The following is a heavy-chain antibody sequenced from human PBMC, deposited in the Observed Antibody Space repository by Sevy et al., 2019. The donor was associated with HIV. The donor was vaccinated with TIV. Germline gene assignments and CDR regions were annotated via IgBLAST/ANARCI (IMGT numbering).Heavy chain of an antibody. J-gene: IGHJ5*02. D-gene: IGHD6-13*01. Sequence: SETLSLTCAVYGGSFSGYYWSWIRQPPGKGLEWIGEINHSGSTNYNPSLKSRVTISVDTSKNQFSLKLSSVTAADTAVYYCASFIAAAKNNWFDPWGQGTLVTVSS. CDR1: GGSFSGYY. V-gene: IGHV4-34*01. CDR3: ASFIAAAKNNWFDP. CDR2: INHSGST.